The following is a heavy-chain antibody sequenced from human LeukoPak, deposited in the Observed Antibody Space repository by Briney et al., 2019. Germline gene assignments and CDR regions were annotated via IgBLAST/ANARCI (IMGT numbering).Heavy chain of an antibody. CDR1: GYTFSSYW. Sequence: SGGSLRISCAASGYTFSSYWMHWVRHAPGKGLVWVSRIKSDGSSTSYADSVKGRFTISRDNAKNTLYLQMNSLRAEDTAVYYCARRGAVADAFDIWGQGTMVTVSS. CDR2: IKSDGSST. J-gene: IGHJ3*02. V-gene: IGHV3-74*01. D-gene: IGHD4-23*01. CDR3: ARRGAVADAFDI.